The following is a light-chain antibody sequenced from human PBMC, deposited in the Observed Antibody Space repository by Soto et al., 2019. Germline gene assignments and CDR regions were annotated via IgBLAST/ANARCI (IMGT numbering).Light chain of an antibody. CDR1: KRGIHTSNNKKC. V-gene: IGKV4-1*01. Sequence: IVMTPSADSLSVPLRRRATIYCHSNKRGIHTSNNKKCLAWYQQKPGQPPELLLYWASARESGVPDRFSGSGSGTDFTLTISSLQAEDVAVYYCQQYYSTPRTFGQGTKVDIK. J-gene: IGKJ2*01. CDR3: QQYYSTPRT. CDR2: WAS.